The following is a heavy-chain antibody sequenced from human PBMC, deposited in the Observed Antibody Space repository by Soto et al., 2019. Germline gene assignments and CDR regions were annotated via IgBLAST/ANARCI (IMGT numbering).Heavy chain of an antibody. Sequence: PSETLSLTCAVYVGSFSGYYWSWIRQPPGKGLEWIGEINHSGSTNYNPSLKSRVTISVDTSKNQFSLKLSSVTAADTAVYYCATGCGYSYGYPNCGSCYYYGMDVWGQGNTVTVSS. CDR2: INHSGST. J-gene: IGHJ6*02. D-gene: IGHD5-18*01. CDR3: ATGCGYSYGYPNCGSCYYYGMDV. CDR1: VGSFSGYY. V-gene: IGHV4-34*01.